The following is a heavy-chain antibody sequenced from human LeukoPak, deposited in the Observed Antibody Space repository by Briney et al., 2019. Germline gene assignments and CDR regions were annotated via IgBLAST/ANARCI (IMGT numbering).Heavy chain of an antibody. D-gene: IGHD3-3*01. J-gene: IGHJ6*03. CDR1: GGTFSSYA. V-gene: IGHV1-69*13. CDR3: AREGFDFWSGYSTLGYYYYYMDV. Sequence: ASVKVSCKASGGTFSSYAISWVRQAPGQGLEWMGGIIPIFGTANYAQKFQGRVTITADESTSTAYMELSSLRSEDTAVYYCAREGFDFWSGYSTLGYYYYYMDVWGKGTTVTVSS. CDR2: IIPIFGTA.